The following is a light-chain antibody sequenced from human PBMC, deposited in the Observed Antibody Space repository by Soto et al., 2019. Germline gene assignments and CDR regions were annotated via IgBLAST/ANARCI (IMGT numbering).Light chain of an antibody. Sequence: EIVLTQFPATLSLSPGDRATLSCSASQSVPSYLAWYQQKPGQAPRLVVYDISNRATGIPARFTGSGSGTDFTLAISSLEPEDSAVYYCQQRNAWPRNTFGQGTKLEI. J-gene: IGKJ2*01. CDR1: QSVPSY. V-gene: IGKV3-11*01. CDR2: DIS. CDR3: QQRNAWPRNT.